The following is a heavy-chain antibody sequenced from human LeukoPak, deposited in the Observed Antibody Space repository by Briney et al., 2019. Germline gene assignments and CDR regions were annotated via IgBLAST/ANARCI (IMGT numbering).Heavy chain of an antibody. CDR2: IYSSGST. CDR3: ATNGGYTSGYYFDS. Sequence: PSETLSLTCTVSGGSISSDSYYWSWIRQPAGKGLEWIGRIYSSGSTIYNPSLKRRATISVGPSKKQFSLKLSSVTASDTAVYYCATNGGYTSGYYFDSWGQGTLVTVSS. CDR1: GGSISSDSYY. J-gene: IGHJ4*02. V-gene: IGHV4-61*02. D-gene: IGHD5-18*01.